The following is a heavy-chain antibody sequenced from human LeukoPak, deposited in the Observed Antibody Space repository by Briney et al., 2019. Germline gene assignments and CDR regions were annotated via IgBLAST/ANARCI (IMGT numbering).Heavy chain of an antibody. CDR3: ARVGPRRDDYNVDS. Sequence: ESGPTLVNPTQTLTLTCTCSGFSLITSGVGVGWIRQPPGKGLEWIGYIYYTGSTNYNPSLKSRVTISVDTSKSQFSLKLNSVTAADTAVYYCARVGPRRDDYNVDSWGQGTLVTVSS. V-gene: IGHV4-61*08. J-gene: IGHJ4*02. D-gene: IGHD5-24*01. CDR1: GFSLITSGVG. CDR2: IYYTGST.